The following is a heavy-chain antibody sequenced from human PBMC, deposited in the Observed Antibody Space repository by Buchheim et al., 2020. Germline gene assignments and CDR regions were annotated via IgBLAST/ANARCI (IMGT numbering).Heavy chain of an antibody. CDR3: AGEGEMAKDIGEHYYYYGMDV. Sequence: QVQLVESGGGVVQPGRSLRLSCAASGFTFSSYGMHWVRQAPGKGLEWVAVIWHDGSNKYYADSVKGRFTISRDNSKNTLYLQVNSLRAEDTAVYYCAGEGEMAKDIGEHYYYYGMDVWGQGTT. CDR2: IWHDGSNK. D-gene: IGHD3-10*01. V-gene: IGHV3-33*01. CDR1: GFTFSSYG. J-gene: IGHJ6*02.